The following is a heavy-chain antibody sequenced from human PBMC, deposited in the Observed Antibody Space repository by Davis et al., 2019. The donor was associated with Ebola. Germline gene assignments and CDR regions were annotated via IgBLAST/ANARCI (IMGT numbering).Heavy chain of an antibody. CDR1: GGSFSGYY. CDR3: ARGPSVKGFDY. CDR2: INHSGGT. V-gene: IGHV4-34*01. Sequence: MPGGSLRLSCAVYGGSFSGYYWSWIRQPPGKGLEWIGEINHSGGTNYNPSLKSRVTISVDTSKNQFSLKLSSVTAADTAVYYCARGPSVKGFDYWGQGTLVTVSS. J-gene: IGHJ4*02.